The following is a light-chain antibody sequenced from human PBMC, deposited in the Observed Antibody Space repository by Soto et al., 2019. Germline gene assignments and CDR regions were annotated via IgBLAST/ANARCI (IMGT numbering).Light chain of an antibody. Sequence: DIQMTQSPSSLSASVGDRVTITCRASQSISSYLNWYQHKPGKAPKLLIYAASSLQTGVPSRFSGSRSGTDFALTISSLQREDFATYYCQQSYSTPWTFGQGTKVDIK. CDR1: QSISSY. J-gene: IGKJ1*01. CDR3: QQSYSTPWT. CDR2: AAS. V-gene: IGKV1-39*01.